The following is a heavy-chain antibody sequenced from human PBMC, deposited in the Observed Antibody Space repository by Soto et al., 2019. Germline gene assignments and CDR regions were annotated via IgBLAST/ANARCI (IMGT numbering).Heavy chain of an antibody. D-gene: IGHD3-10*01. Sequence: QVQLVQSGAEVKKPGASVKVSCKASGYTFTSYDINWVRQATGQGLEWMGWMNPNSGNTGYAQKFQGRVTMTRNTXXSTAYMELSSLRSEDTAVYYCAGVPLWFGELYIDYWGQGTLVTVSS. J-gene: IGHJ4*02. CDR1: GYTFTSYD. V-gene: IGHV1-8*01. CDR3: AGVPLWFGELYIDY. CDR2: MNPNSGNT.